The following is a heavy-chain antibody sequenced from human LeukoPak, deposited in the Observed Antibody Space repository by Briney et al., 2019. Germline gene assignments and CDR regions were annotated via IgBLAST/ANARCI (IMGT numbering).Heavy chain of an antibody. CDR3: ASGVKYYYDGSGYPRNFDY. CDR2: IYYSGST. Sequence: PSETLSLTCTVSGGSISSSSYYWGWIRQPPGKGLEWIGSIYYSGSTYYNPSLKSRVTISIDTSKNQFSLKLSSVTAADTAVYYCASGVKYYYDGSGYPRNFDYWGQGTLVTVSS. CDR1: GGSISSSSYY. V-gene: IGHV4-39*01. D-gene: IGHD3-22*01. J-gene: IGHJ4*02.